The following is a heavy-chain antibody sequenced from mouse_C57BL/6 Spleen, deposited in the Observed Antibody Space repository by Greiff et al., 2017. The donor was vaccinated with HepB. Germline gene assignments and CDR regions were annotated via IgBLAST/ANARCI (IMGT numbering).Heavy chain of an antibody. V-gene: IGHV1-19*01. CDR3: ARSHYYGSSYWYFDV. Sequence: EVQRVESGPVLVKPGASVKMSCKASGYTFTDYYMNWVKQSHGKSLEWIGVINPYNGGTSYNQKFKGKATLTVDKSSSTAYMELNSLTSEDSAVYYCARSHYYGSSYWYFDVWGTGTTVTVSS. D-gene: IGHD1-1*01. CDR1: GYTFTDYY. J-gene: IGHJ1*03. CDR2: INPYNGGT.